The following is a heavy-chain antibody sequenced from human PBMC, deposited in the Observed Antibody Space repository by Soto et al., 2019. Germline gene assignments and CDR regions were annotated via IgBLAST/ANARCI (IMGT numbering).Heavy chain of an antibody. D-gene: IGHD5-12*01. CDR1: GFTFSTYG. Sequence: QVQLVESGGGVVQPGRSLRLSCAGSGFTFSTYGMHWVRQAPGKGLEWVAVISYDGSNKYYADSVKGRFTISRDNSKNRLYLQMNSMRSEDTAVYYCAKNLPRTVWMAPLDPWGQGTLVTVSS. J-gene: IGHJ5*02. V-gene: IGHV3-30*18. CDR3: AKNLPRTVWMAPLDP. CDR2: ISYDGSNK.